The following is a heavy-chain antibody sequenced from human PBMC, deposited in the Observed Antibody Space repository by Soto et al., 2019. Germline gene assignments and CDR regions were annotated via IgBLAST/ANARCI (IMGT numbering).Heavy chain of an antibody. CDR1: GYTFTSSG. CDR2: ISAHTGSS. D-gene: IGHD3-22*01. J-gene: IGHJ3*01. Sequence: ASVKVSCKASGYTFTSSGMSWVRQAPGQGLEWMGWISAHTGSSEYAQRFQGRVTMTTDRSTSTAYMELRSLRSDDTAVYYCARAFFYQGSDCCGYSFDAFAFWGPGAVVPVS. CDR3: ARAFFYQGSDCCGYSFDAFAF. V-gene: IGHV1-18*01.